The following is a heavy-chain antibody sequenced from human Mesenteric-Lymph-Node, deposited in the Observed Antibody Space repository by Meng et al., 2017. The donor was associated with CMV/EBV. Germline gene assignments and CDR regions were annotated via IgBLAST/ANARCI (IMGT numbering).Heavy chain of an antibody. CDR3: ARLAPIYGGRPDW. D-gene: IGHD4-23*01. Sequence: GGSLRLSCKTSGYTFTDYWIAWVRQMPGKGLEWMGIIYPGDSDTKYSPSFQGQVTISVDKSITTAYLQWSSLGASDTAMYYCARLAPIYGGRPDWWGQGTLVTVSS. CDR2: IYPGDSDT. V-gene: IGHV5-51*01. CDR1: GYTFTDYW. J-gene: IGHJ4*02.